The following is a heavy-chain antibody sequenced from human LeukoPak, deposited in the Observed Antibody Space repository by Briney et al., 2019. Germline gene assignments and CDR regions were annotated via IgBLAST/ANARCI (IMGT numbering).Heavy chain of an antibody. CDR3: ARMSGSGRSFDY. Sequence: GGSLRLSCAASGFTFSSYGMHWVRQAPGKGLEWVAVIWYDGSNKYYADSVKGRFTISRDNSKNTLYLQMNSLRAEDTAVYYCARMSGSGRSFDYWGQGTLVTVSS. D-gene: IGHD3-10*01. CDR2: IWYDGSNK. V-gene: IGHV3-33*01. CDR1: GFTFSSYG. J-gene: IGHJ4*02.